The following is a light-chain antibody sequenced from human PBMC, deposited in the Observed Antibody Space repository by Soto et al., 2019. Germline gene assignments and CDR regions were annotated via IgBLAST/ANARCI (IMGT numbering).Light chain of an antibody. CDR1: PSFTSNY. Sequence: EIVLTQSPGSLSLSPGEEATLSCRASPSFTSNYLAWYQQKPGQAPRLLIYGTSIRATSIPDRFSGRGSGADFTLTISRLEPEDFAVYYCQQYGTSTFDTFGQGTKVEI. J-gene: IGKJ2*01. CDR2: GTS. CDR3: QQYGTSTFDT. V-gene: IGKV3-20*01.